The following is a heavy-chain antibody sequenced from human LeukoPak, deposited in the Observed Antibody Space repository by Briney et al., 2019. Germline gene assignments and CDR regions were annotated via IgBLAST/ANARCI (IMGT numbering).Heavy chain of an antibody. V-gene: IGHV3-23*01. CDR1: GFTFTSYA. J-gene: IGHJ4*02. CDR3: AKVKQWLASRYFDY. CDR2: ISGSGGST. D-gene: IGHD6-19*01. Sequence: PGGSLRLSCAASGFTFTSYAMNWVRQAPGKGLEWVSAISGSGGSTYYADSVKGRFTISRDNSKNTLYLQMNSLRAEDTAVYYCAKVKQWLASRYFDYWGQGTLVTVSS.